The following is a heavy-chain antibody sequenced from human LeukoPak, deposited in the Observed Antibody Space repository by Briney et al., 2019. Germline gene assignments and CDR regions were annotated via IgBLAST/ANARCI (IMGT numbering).Heavy chain of an antibody. CDR1: GFTFSSYS. V-gene: IGHV3-21*01. D-gene: IGHD1-7*01. CDR2: ISSSSSYI. J-gene: IGHJ4*02. Sequence: AGGSLRLSCAASGFTFSSYSMNWVRQAPGKGLEWVSSISSSSSYIYYADSVKGRFTISRDNAKNSLYLQMNSLRAEDTAVYYCARDEPGGYNWNYDYWGQGTLVTVSS. CDR3: ARDEPGGYNWNYDY.